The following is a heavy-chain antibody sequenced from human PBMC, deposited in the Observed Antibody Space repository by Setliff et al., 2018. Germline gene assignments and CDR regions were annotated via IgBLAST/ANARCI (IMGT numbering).Heavy chain of an antibody. CDR1: GGTFSNYG. Sequence: SVKVSCKASGGTFSNYGISWVRQAPGQGLEWMGGTIPIFGTRNYARKFQGRVTIITDESTSTAYMQLTSLGSEDTAAYYCVREGVDSRSSTDYRYYMDVWGKGTTVTVSS. V-gene: IGHV1-69*05. CDR2: TIPIFGTR. D-gene: IGHD3-22*01. CDR3: VREGVDSRSSTDYRYYMDV. J-gene: IGHJ6*03.